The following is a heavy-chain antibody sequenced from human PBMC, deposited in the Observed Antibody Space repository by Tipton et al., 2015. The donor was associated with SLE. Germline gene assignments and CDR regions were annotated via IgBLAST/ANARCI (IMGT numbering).Heavy chain of an antibody. CDR3: AKDPTMVQGVIMGGEFDY. J-gene: IGHJ4*02. V-gene: IGHV3-9*01. CDR1: GFTFDDYA. CDR2: ISWNGGNI. Sequence: SLRLSCAASGFTFDDYAMHWVRQAPGKGLEWVSGISWNGGNIDYADSVKGRFTISRDNAKNSLYLQMNSLRAEDTALYYCAKDPTMVQGVIMGGEFDYWGQGTLVTVSS. D-gene: IGHD3-10*01.